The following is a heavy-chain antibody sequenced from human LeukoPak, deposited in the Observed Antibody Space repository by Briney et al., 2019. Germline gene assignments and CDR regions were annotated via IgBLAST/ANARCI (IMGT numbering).Heavy chain of an antibody. CDR3: ARRAGGYSHPYDY. Sequence: GGSLRLSCAVSGFTVSGNYMSWVRHAPGKGLEWVSLIYSGGTTYYADSVKGRFTISRENSKNTLYLQMNSLRAEDTAVYYCARRAGGYSHPYDYWGQGILVTVSS. D-gene: IGHD4-23*01. J-gene: IGHJ4*02. CDR1: GFTVSGNY. V-gene: IGHV3-53*01. CDR2: IYSGGTT.